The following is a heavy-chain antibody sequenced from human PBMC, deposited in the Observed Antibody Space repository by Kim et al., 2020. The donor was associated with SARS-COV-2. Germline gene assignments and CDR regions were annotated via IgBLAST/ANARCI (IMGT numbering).Heavy chain of an antibody. CDR2: INHSGST. CDR1: GGSFSGYY. J-gene: IGHJ4*02. D-gene: IGHD1-1*01. Sequence: SETLSLTCAVYGGSFSGYYWSWFRQPPGKGLEWIGEINHSGSTNYNPSLKSRVTISVDTSKNQSFLKLSSVTAADTAAYYCARGSELDRRGGYFDQWGQG. V-gene: IGHV4-34*01. CDR3: ARGSELDRRGGYFDQ.